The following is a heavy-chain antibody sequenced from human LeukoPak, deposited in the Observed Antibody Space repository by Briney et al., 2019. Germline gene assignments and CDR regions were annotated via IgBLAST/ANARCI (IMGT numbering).Heavy chain of an antibody. CDR1: GFSLSTSGVG. D-gene: IGHD6-13*01. J-gene: IGHJ4*02. CDR3: AHSWIAAAGYYFDY. V-gene: IGHV2-5*01. Sequence: ESGPTLVKPTQTLTLTCTFSGFSLSTSGVGVGWIRQPPGKALEWLALIYWNDDKRYSPSLKSRLTITKDTSKNQVVLTMTSMDPVDTATYYCAHSWIAAAGYYFDYWGQGTLVTVSS. CDR2: IYWNDDK.